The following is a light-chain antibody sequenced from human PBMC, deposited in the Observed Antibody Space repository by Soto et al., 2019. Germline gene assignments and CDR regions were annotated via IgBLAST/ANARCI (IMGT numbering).Light chain of an antibody. CDR2: GPS. CDR3: QQYDSSPRT. CDR1: QSISSSY. J-gene: IGKJ1*01. V-gene: IGKV3-20*01. Sequence: EIVLTQSPGTLSLSPGERATLSCRASQSISSSYSAWYQQKPGQAPRLLIYGPSSRATGIPDRFSGSGSGTDFTLTINRLEPEDFAVYYCQQYDSSPRTFGQGTKVEIK.